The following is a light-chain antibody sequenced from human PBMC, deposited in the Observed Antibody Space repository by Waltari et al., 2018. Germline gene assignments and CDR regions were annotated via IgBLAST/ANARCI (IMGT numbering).Light chain of an antibody. CDR2: INN. CDR1: GSNIGSKT. CDR3: AAWDDSLNTWV. V-gene: IGLV1-44*01. J-gene: IGLJ3*02. Sequence: QSVLTQPPSASGTPGQRVTISCSGSGSNIGSKTVNWYQQFPGTAPKLLVYINNRRPSWVPGRFAGSKSGTSASLAIGGLQSEDEADYYCAAWDDSLNTWVFGGGTKLTVL.